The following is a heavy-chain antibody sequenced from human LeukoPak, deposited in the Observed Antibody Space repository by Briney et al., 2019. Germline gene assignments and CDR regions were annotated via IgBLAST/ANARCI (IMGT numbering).Heavy chain of an antibody. V-gene: IGHV3-21*01. J-gene: IGHJ4*02. CDR2: ISTSSTYI. Sequence: GGSLRLSCAASGFAFNTYSMNWVRQAPGKGLEWVSSISTSSTYIYYADSVKGRFTISRDNAKNSLYLQMNSLRAEDTAVYYCASKLELRDWGQGTLVTVSS. CDR3: ASKLELRD. D-gene: IGHD1-7*01. CDR1: GFAFNTYS.